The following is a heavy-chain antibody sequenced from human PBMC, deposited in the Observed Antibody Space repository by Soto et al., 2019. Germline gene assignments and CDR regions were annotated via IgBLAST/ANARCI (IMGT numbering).Heavy chain of an antibody. D-gene: IGHD6-6*01. Sequence: PGGSLSLSCAASGFPFNRYLMGWVRQAPGKGPEWLANIKQDGSERYYVDSVKGRFTISRDNVKNSVYLQMNSLRAEDTAVYYCTRTISALPGDDYWGQGTLVTVSS. CDR2: IKQDGSER. CDR3: TRTISALPGDDY. J-gene: IGHJ4*02. V-gene: IGHV3-7*01. CDR1: GFPFNRYL.